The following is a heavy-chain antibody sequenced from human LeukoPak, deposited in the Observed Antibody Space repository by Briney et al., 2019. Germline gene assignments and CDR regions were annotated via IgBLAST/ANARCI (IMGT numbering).Heavy chain of an antibody. CDR1: GFTFDDYA. Sequence: PGRSQRLSCAASGFTFDDYAMHWVRHAPGKGLEWVSGISWRSGSIVYADSVKGRFTISRDNAKNSLYLQMNSLRPEDTALYYCAKHEVATVGYCTSTTCQGLDYWGQGTLVTVSS. CDR3: AKHEVATVGYCTSTTCQGLDY. V-gene: IGHV3-9*01. D-gene: IGHD2-2*01. CDR2: ISWRSGSI. J-gene: IGHJ4*02.